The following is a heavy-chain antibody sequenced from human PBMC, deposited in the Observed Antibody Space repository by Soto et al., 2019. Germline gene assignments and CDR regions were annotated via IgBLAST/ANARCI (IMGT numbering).Heavy chain of an antibody. Sequence: QVQLQESGPGLVRPSQTLSLSCTVSGGSISTGDSYWTWIRQPPGKGLEWIAFSHYAGYSHYNPSLKSRLTISTDTSKTQFSLTLTSVTAADTAMYFCARDNAKAYYDYAGTAFDFWGHGTMVTVSS. CDR1: GGSISTGDSY. D-gene: IGHD3-22*01. CDR3: ARDNAKAYYDYAGTAFDF. CDR2: SHYAGYS. V-gene: IGHV4-30-4*01. J-gene: IGHJ3*01.